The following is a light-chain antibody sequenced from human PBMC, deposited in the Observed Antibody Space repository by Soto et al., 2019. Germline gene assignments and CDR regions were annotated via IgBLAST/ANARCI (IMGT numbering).Light chain of an antibody. Sequence: DIQMTQSPSTLSASVGERVTITCRASQSVSHFLAWYQQKPGKAPKLLIYKASTLESGVPARFSGSGSGTEFPLTISSLQPDDFGTYYCQQFNSYWWTFGQGTKLEIK. V-gene: IGKV1-5*03. CDR2: KAS. J-gene: IGKJ1*01. CDR3: QQFNSYWWT. CDR1: QSVSHF.